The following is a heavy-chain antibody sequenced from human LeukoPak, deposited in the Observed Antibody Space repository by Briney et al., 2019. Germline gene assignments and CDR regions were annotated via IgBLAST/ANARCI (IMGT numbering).Heavy chain of an antibody. V-gene: IGHV3-9*01. D-gene: IGHD1-26*01. CDR3: AKDISGTYLAALDY. J-gene: IGHJ4*02. Sequence: GRSLRLSCAASGFSFDDYAMHWVRQGPGKGLEWVSGISWNSDSIGYADSVKGRFTISRDNAKNSLYLQMNSLRAEDTALYYCAKDISGTYLAALDYWGQGTLVTVSS. CDR2: ISWNSDSI. CDR1: GFSFDDYA.